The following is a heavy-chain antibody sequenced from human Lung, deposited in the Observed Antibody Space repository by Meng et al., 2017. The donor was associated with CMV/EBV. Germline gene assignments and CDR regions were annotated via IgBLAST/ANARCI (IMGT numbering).Heavy chain of an antibody. CDR3: AKDLLGAGEY. CDR1: GFSFSDNY. CDR2: IRIKAATYST. Sequence: SCAASGFSFSDNYMDWFRQAPGKGLECVGRIRIKAATYSTDYAASVKGRFTISRDDSKNSLYLHMNSLKVEDTAVYYCAKDLLGAGEYWGQGAPVTVSS. J-gene: IGHJ4*02. D-gene: IGHD3-10*01. V-gene: IGHV3-72*01.